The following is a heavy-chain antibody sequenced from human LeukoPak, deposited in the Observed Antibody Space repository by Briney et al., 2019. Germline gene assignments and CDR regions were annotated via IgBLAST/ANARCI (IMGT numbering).Heavy chain of an antibody. CDR2: IMGSGDRT. D-gene: IGHD6-19*01. CDR1: GFTFSSYV. J-gene: IGHJ4*02. Sequence: AGGSLRLSCAASGFTFSSYVMSGVRQAPGKGLEWVSAIMGSGDRTYYADSVKGRFTISRDNSKNTVYLQMNSLRAEDTAVYYCAKRGPAGAGKSPDYFDYWGQGTLVTVSS. CDR3: AKRGPAGAGKSPDYFDY. V-gene: IGHV3-23*01.